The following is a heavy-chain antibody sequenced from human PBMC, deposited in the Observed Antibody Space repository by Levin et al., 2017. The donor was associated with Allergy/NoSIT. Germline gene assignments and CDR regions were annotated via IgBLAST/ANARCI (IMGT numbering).Heavy chain of an antibody. D-gene: IGHD5-24*01. CDR1: GFTFSNYA. Sequence: GGSLRLSCVVSGFTFSNYAMSWVRQAPGKGLEWVSVISGSGGSTYYADSVKGRFTISRDNSKKTLYLQMNSLRAEDTAVYYCAKVAEMATINALDSWGQGTMVTVSS. CDR2: ISGSGGST. CDR3: AKVAEMATINALDS. V-gene: IGHV3-23*01. J-gene: IGHJ3*02.